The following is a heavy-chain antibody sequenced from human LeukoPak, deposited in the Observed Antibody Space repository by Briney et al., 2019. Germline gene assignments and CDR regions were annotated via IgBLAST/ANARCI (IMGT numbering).Heavy chain of an antibody. D-gene: IGHD3-10*01. CDR1: GFTFSSYA. Sequence: PGGSLRLSCAASGFTFSSYAMSWVHQAPGKGLEWVSAISGSGGSTYYADSVKGRFTISRDNSKNTLYLQMNSLRAEDTAVYYCAKDLIGWRFGELFPYYYYYMDVWGKGTTVTVSS. CDR3: AKDLIGWRFGELFPYYYYYMDV. J-gene: IGHJ6*03. V-gene: IGHV3-23*01. CDR2: ISGSGGST.